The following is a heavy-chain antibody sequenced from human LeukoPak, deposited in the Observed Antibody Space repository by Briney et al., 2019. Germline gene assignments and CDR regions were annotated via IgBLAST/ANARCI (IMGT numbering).Heavy chain of an antibody. V-gene: IGHV1-8*01. J-gene: IGHJ4*02. CDR1: GYTFTIYD. D-gene: IGHD3-22*01. CDR3: ARRGRYYDSSGYYYAY. CDR2: MNTNSGKI. Sequence: ASVKVSCTASGYTFTIYDINWVRQATGPGREWIGWMNTNSGKIGYPQKFQGRDTMTKNTYIITAYMELSSLKSEDTAGYYCARRGRYYDSSGYYYAYWGQGTLVTVSS.